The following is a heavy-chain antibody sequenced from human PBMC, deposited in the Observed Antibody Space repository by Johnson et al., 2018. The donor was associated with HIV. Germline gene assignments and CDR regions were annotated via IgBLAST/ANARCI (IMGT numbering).Heavy chain of an antibody. CDR1: GFTFSDYY. CDR3: ARDWVQSPDYYDPVFFDI. D-gene: IGHD3-22*01. V-gene: IGHV3-11*04. Sequence: VQLVESGGGLVKPGGSLRLSCAASGFTFSDYYMSWIRQAPGKGLEWVSYISSSGSTIYYADSVKGRFTISRDNAKNSLYLQMNSRRAEDTAVYYCARDWVQSPDYYDPVFFDIWGQGTMVTVSS. CDR2: ISSSGSTI. J-gene: IGHJ3*02.